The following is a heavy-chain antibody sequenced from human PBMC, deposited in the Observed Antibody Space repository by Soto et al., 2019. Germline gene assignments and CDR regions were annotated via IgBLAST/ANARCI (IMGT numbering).Heavy chain of an antibody. CDR2: ISGSGGST. J-gene: IGHJ6*02. V-gene: IGHV3-23*01. Sequence: EVQLLESGGGLVEPGGSLRLSCAASGISFSSYAMSWVRQVPGKGLAWVSVISGSGGSTNYADSAKGRFTISRDNSKTTLYLQMNSLRAEDTAVYYCAKPIAAAGYLYYYGMDVWGQGTTVTVSS. D-gene: IGHD6-13*01. CDR1: GISFSSYA. CDR3: AKPIAAAGYLYYYGMDV.